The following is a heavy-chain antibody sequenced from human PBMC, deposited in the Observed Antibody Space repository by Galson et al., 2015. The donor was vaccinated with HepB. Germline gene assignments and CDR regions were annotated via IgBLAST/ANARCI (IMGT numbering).Heavy chain of an antibody. Sequence: SLRLSCAASGSTFSDYWMHWVSQPPGRGLVWVSRINSDGSSTIYADSVKGRFTISRDNAKNTLYLDMNSLRAEDTAVYYCARGWTAAAGPEWWGQGTLVTVSS. D-gene: IGHD6-13*01. V-gene: IGHV3-74*01. J-gene: IGHJ4*02. CDR1: GSTFSDYW. CDR3: ARGWTAAAGPEW. CDR2: INSDGSST.